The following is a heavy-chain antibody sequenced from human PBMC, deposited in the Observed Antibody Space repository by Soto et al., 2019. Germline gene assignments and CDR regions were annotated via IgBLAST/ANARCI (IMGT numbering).Heavy chain of an antibody. CDR2: IYYSGST. CDR3: AREEQQWLVSHYWYFDL. J-gene: IGHJ2*01. CDR1: GGSISSYY. V-gene: IGHV4-59*01. Sequence: QVQLQESGPGLVKPSETLSLTCTVSGGSISSYYWSWIRQPPGKGLEWIGYIYYSGSTNYNPSLNSRVTISVDTSKHQFSLKLSSVTAADTAVYYCAREEQQWLVSHYWYFDLWGRGTLVTVSS. D-gene: IGHD6-19*01.